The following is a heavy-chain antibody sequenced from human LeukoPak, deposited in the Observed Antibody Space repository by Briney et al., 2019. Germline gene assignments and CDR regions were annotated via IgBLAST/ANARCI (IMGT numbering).Heavy chain of an antibody. CDR2: VSGTSEYI. V-gene: IGHV3-21*06. J-gene: IGHJ4*02. CDR3: ARWYSSGWYSDY. CDR1: GFSFSTYS. D-gene: IGHD6-19*01. Sequence: GGSLRLSCAASGFSFSTYSMIWVRQAPGKGLEWVSSVSGTSEYIYYADSVRGRFTISRDNAMNTVYLQMNSLRAEDTAVYYCARWYSSGWYSDYWGQGTLVTVSS.